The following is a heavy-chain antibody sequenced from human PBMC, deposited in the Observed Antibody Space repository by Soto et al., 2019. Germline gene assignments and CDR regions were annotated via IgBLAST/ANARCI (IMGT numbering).Heavy chain of an antibody. J-gene: IGHJ3*02. V-gene: IGHV4-34*01. D-gene: IGHD6-13*01. CDR2: INHSGST. CDR3: ARGRRVYGAFDI. Sequence: SSETLSLTCAVYGGSFSGYYWSWIRQPPGKGLEWIGEINHSGSTNYNPSLKSRVTISVDTSKNQFSLKLSSVTAADTAVYYCARGRRVYGAFDIWGQGTMVTVSS. CDR1: GGSFSGYY.